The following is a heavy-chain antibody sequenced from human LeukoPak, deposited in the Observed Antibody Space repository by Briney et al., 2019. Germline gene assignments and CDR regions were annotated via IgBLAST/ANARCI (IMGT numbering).Heavy chain of an antibody. CDR3: ARASGRRYCSSTSCPFDP. CDR1: GYTFTGYY. J-gene: IGHJ5*02. Sequence: ASVKVSCKASGYTFTGYYMHWVRQAPGQGLEWMGWINPNSGGTNYAQKFQGRVTMTRDTSISTAYMELSRLRSDDTAVYYYARASGRRYCSSTSCPFDPWGQGALVTVSS. V-gene: IGHV1-2*02. D-gene: IGHD2-2*01. CDR2: INPNSGGT.